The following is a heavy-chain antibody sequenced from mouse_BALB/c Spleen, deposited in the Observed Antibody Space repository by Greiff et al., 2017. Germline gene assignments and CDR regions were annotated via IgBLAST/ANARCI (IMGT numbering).Heavy chain of an antibody. CDR2: IDPANGNT. J-gene: IGHJ4*01. V-gene: IGHV14-3*02. CDR3: ARFPTAHYRYAMDY. D-gene: IGHD1-2*01. CDR1: GFNIKDTY. Sequence: EVQLQQSGAELVKPGASVKLSCTASGFNIKDTYMHWVKQRPEQGLEWIGRIDPANGNTKYDPKFQGKATITADTSSNTAYLQLSSLTSEDTAVYYCARFPTAHYRYAMDYWGQGTSVTVSS.